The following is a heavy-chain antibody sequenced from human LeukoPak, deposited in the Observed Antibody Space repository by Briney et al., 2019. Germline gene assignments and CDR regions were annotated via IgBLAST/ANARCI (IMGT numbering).Heavy chain of an antibody. CDR2: IYYSGST. V-gene: IGHV4-39*07. D-gene: IGHD5-18*01. CDR1: GGSISSRSYY. Sequence: PSETLSLTCTVSGGSISSRSYYWGWIRQPPGKGLEWIGNIYYSGSTYYHPSLKSRVTISVDTSKNQFSLKLSSVTAADTAVYYCASRGYSYGRVDYWGQGTLVTVSS. CDR3: ASRGYSYGRVDY. J-gene: IGHJ4*02.